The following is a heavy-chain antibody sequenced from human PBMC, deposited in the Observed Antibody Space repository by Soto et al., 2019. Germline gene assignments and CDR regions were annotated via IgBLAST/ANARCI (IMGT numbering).Heavy chain of an antibody. CDR2: IWYDGSNK. V-gene: IGHV3-33*08. D-gene: IGHD1-7*01. CDR3: ARDLPMSLAGTTELGWYFDL. CDR1: GFTFSSYG. Sequence: GGSLRLSCAASGFTFSSYGMHWVRQAPGKGLEWVAVIWYDGSNKYYADSVKGRFTISRDNSKNTLYLQMNSLRAEDTAVYYCARDLPMSLAGTTELGWYFDLWGRGTLVTVSS. J-gene: IGHJ2*01.